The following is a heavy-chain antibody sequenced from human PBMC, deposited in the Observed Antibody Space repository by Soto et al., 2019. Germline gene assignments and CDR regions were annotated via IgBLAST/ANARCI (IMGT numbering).Heavy chain of an antibody. D-gene: IGHD1-1*01. CDR3: AKDRVGYNNWYFDV. Sequence: QVQLVQSAPEVRKPGSSVKVSCTTSGGSLSNTAFNWVRQAPGQRLEWVGGIIPMYRVANHAQKIQGRLSITADDSTNTVYMELTRLTSDDTAVHYCAKDRVGYNNWYFDVWGRGTLIDVSS. CDR1: GGSLSNTA. V-gene: IGHV1-69*01. J-gene: IGHJ2*01. CDR2: IIPMYRVA.